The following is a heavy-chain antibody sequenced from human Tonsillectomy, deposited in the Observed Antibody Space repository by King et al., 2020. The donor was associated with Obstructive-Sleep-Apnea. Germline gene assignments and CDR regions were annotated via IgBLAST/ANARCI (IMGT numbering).Heavy chain of an antibody. Sequence: QLVQSGSEVKKPGASVKVSCKASGYTFSSYGISWVQQAPGQGLEWMGWISVYNGNTNYAHKLQGRVTLTTDTSTSTAYMELRSLRSDDTAVYYCARGGPWIAGAGTWGMDVWGQGTTVTVSS. D-gene: IGHD6-19*01. CDR1: GYTFSSYG. V-gene: IGHV1-18*04. CDR2: ISVYNGNT. J-gene: IGHJ6*02. CDR3: ARGGPWIAGAGTWGMDV.